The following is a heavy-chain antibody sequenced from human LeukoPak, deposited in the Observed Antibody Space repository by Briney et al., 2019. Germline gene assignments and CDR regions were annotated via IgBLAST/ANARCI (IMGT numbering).Heavy chain of an antibody. CDR1: GFTFDDYG. CDR2: IYSGGTT. CDR3: AGSLAYCGGDCRLGDY. D-gene: IGHD2-21*02. J-gene: IGHJ4*02. Sequence: PGGSLRLSCAASGFTFDDYGMSWVRQAPGKGLEWVSIIYSGGTTYYADSVKGRFTISRDSSKNIVYLQMNSLRAEDTAVYYCAGSLAYCGGDCRLGDYWGQGTLVTVSS. V-gene: IGHV3-66*01.